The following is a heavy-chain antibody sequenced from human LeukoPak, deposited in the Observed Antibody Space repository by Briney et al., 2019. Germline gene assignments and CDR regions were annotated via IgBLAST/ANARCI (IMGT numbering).Heavy chain of an antibody. CDR3: ARSGGVGRRTTDIDY. V-gene: IGHV4-61*02. CDR1: GGSISSGSDY. D-gene: IGHD1-1*01. Sequence: SETLSLTCTVSGGSISSGSDYWSWIRQPAGKGVEWTGRIYTSGSTNYNPARKSRVTTAVGTAKNHSAHELSSVTAAATAVYYRARSGGVGRRTTDIDYWGQGTLVTVSS. J-gene: IGHJ4*02. CDR2: IYTSGST.